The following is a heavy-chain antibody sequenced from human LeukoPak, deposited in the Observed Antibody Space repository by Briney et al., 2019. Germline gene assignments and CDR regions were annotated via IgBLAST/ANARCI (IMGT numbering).Heavy chain of an antibody. Sequence: SQTLSLTCAISGDSVSSSSAVWNWIRQSPSRGLEWLGRTYYRSNWNNDYAVSVKSRITINPDTSKNHFSLQLNSVTPEDTAVYYCANFRYSSSSIDYWGQGTLVTVSS. CDR3: ANFRYSSSSIDY. CDR2: TYYRSNWNN. V-gene: IGHV6-1*01. J-gene: IGHJ4*02. CDR1: GDSVSSSSAV. D-gene: IGHD6-13*01.